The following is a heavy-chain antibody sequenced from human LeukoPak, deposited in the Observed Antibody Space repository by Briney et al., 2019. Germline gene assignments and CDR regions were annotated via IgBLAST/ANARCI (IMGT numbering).Heavy chain of an antibody. CDR2: ISPFNGNT. CDR3: ARDLDIVVVAAALRHYGLDV. CDR1: GYTFTSHG. D-gene: IGHD2-15*01. V-gene: IGHV1-18*01. Sequence: ASVKVSCKASGYTFTSHGISWVRQAPGQGLEWMGWISPFNGNTNYAQKVQGRVTMTTDTSTSTVYMELRSLRSDDTAVYYCARDLDIVVVAAALRHYGLDVWGQGTTVTVSS. J-gene: IGHJ6*02.